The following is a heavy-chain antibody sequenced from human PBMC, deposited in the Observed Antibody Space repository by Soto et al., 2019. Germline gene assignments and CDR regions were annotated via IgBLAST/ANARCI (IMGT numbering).Heavy chain of an antibody. CDR3: TRTFDCNDSFPPDLYF. CDR2: IRRKAKSYAT. V-gene: IGHV3-73*01. D-gene: IGHD3-9*01. CDR1: GFTFSGSA. J-gene: IGHJ4*01. Sequence: GGSLRLSCAASGFTFSGSAMHWVRQASGKGLEWVGQIRRKAKSYATEYVASGKGRFTISRDDSKNMAYLQMNSLKTEDTAVHYCTRTFDCNDSFPPDLYFRGQGTLVTVSS.